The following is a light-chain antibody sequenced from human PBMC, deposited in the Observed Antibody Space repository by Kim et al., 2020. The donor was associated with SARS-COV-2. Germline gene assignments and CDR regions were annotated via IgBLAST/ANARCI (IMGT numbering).Light chain of an antibody. Sequence: DIQMTQSPSSLSASVGDRVTITCQASEDITMYLNWYQQKPGKAPNLLIYDASKLETGVPLRISGSGSGKDFTFTISNLQPEDIGTYYCQQYDNFPFTFGGGTKLEI. J-gene: IGKJ4*01. CDR3: QQYDNFPFT. CDR1: EDITMY. V-gene: IGKV1-33*01. CDR2: DAS.